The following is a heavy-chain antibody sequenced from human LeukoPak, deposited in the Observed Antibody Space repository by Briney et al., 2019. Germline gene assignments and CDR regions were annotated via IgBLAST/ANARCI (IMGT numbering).Heavy chain of an antibody. J-gene: IGHJ6*03. D-gene: IGHD2-2*01. CDR2: IRYDGSNK. Sequence: GGSLRLSCAASGFTFSSYGMHWVRQAPGKGLEWVAFIRYDGSNKYYADSVKGRFTISRDNSKNTLYLQMNSLRAEDTAVYYCAKDSQGYCSSTSCYFDYYYYYYYMDVWGKGTTVTVSS. CDR3: AKDSQGYCSSTSCYFDYYYYYYYMDV. CDR1: GFTFSSYG. V-gene: IGHV3-30*02.